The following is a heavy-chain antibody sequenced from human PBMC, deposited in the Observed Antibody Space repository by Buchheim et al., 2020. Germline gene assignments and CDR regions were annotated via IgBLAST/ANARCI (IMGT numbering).Heavy chain of an antibody. CDR1: GFTFSSYW. V-gene: IGHV3-7*01. Sequence: EMQLVQSGGGLVQPGGSLRLSCAASGFTFSSYWMSWVRQAPGKGLEWVANINQDGSEKYYVDSVMGRFTISRDNAKKSLYLQLNSLRDEDTAAYYCASWECSGGNCQPRYYFDMDVWGQGTT. J-gene: IGHJ6*02. D-gene: IGHD2-15*01. CDR2: INQDGSEK. CDR3: ASWECSGGNCQPRYYFDMDV.